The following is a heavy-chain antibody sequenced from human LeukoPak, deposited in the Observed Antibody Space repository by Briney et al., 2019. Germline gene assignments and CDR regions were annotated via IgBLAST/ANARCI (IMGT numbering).Heavy chain of an antibody. CDR1: GGSFSGYY. J-gene: IGHJ4*02. CDR2: INHSGST. D-gene: IGHD3-22*01. V-gene: IGHV4-34*01. CDR3: AGGDSSGYRY. Sequence: SETLSLTCAVYGGSFSGYYWSWIRQPPGKGLEWIGEINHSGSTNYSPSLKSRVTISVDTSKNQFSLKLSSVTAADTAVYFCAGGDSSGYRYWGQGTLVTVSS.